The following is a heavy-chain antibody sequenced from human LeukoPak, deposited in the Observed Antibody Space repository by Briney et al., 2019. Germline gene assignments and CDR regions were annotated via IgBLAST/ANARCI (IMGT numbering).Heavy chain of an antibody. CDR2: ISSSGGTI. D-gene: IGHD3-22*01. CDR3: AKSNLYYDFRVAYYYMDV. Sequence: GGSLRLSCAASGFTFSNYYMSWIRQAPGKGLEWVSYISSSGGTIFYADSVKGRFTISRDNAKNSLYPQMNSLRVEDTAVYYCAKSNLYYDFRVAYYYMDVWGRGTTVTISS. J-gene: IGHJ6*03. V-gene: IGHV3-11*04. CDR1: GFTFSNYY.